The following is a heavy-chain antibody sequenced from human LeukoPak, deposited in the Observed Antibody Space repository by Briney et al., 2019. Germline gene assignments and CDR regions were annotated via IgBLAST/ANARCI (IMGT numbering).Heavy chain of an antibody. J-gene: IGHJ4*02. Sequence: GGSLRLSCAVSGFTFNWFAMSWVRLAPGKGLEWVSAIGGPGGGEVFYADSVKGRFTVSRDNSKNTLYLQMNSLRAEDTAVYYCARGHDILTGYGDYWGQGTLVTVSS. V-gene: IGHV3-23*01. D-gene: IGHD3-9*01. CDR3: ARGHDILTGYGDY. CDR1: GFTFNWFA. CDR2: IGGPGGGE.